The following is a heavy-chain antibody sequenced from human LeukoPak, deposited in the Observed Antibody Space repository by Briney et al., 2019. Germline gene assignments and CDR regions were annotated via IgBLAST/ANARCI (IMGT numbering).Heavy chain of an antibody. D-gene: IGHD3-3*01. Sequence: PGGSLRLSCAASGFTVSNNYMNWVRQAPGKGLEWVSAIYSGGSTYYADSVKGRFTISRDNSKNTLYLQMNSLRAEDTAVYYCARGHIPQELRFLEWMGAMDVWGQGTTVTVSS. CDR1: GFTVSNNY. CDR2: IYSGGST. J-gene: IGHJ6*02. V-gene: IGHV3-66*01. CDR3: ARGHIPQELRFLEWMGAMDV.